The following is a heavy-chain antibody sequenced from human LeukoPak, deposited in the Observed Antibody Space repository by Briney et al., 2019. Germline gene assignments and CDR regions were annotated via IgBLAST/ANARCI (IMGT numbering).Heavy chain of an antibody. V-gene: IGHV3-48*03. CDR3: ARGRIYFDY. CDR1: GFTFSSYE. Sequence: GGSLRLSCAASGFTFSSYEMHWVRQAPGKGLEWVSYISSSGSIINYADSVKGRFTISRDNAKNSLYPQMNSLTAEDTALYYCARGRIYFDYWGQGTLVTVSS. CDR2: ISSSGSII. J-gene: IGHJ4*02.